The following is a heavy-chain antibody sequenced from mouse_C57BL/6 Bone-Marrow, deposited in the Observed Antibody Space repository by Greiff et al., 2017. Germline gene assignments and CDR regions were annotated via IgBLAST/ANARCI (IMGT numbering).Heavy chain of an antibody. D-gene: IGHD1-1*01. Sequence: VQGVESGPGLVQPSQSLSITCTVSGFSLTSYGVHWVRQSPGKGLEWLGVIWSGGSTDYNAAFISRLSISKDNSKSQVFFKMNSLQADDTAIYYCARNWYGSSPAWFAYWGQGTLVTVSA. CDR2: IWSGGST. CDR3: ARNWYGSSPAWFAY. J-gene: IGHJ3*01. CDR1: GFSLTSYG. V-gene: IGHV2-2*01.